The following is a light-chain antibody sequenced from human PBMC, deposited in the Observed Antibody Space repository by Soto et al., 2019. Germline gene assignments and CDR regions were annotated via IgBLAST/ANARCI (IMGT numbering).Light chain of an antibody. CDR3: QHYGGMWT. CDR2: DAL. V-gene: IGKV1-5*01. J-gene: IGKJ1*01. CDR1: QSITNS. Sequence: DIQITQSPSALSGSVGERVSITCRASQSITNSLAWYQPKPGKAPKVLIYDALNLESGVPSRFSGSGYGTEFTLTIRSLQPDDFATYCCQHYGGMWTFGQGTKVDIK.